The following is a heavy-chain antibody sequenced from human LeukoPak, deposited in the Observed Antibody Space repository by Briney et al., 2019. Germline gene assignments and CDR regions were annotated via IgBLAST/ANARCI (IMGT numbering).Heavy chain of an antibody. V-gene: IGHV3-30*18. CDR2: ISYDGSKK. CDR3: AKDRSSSWVFDY. Sequence: GRSLRLSCAASGFTFSSNGMHWVRQAPGKGLEWVAVISYDGSKKYYADSVKGRFTVSRDDPKNTLYLQMNSLRAEDTAVYYCAKDRSSSWVFDYWGQGTLVTVSS. CDR1: GFTFSSNG. D-gene: IGHD6-13*01. J-gene: IGHJ4*02.